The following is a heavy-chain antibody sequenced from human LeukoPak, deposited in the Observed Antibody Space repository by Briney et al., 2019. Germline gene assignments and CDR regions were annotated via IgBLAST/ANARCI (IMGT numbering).Heavy chain of an antibody. CDR2: IYHSGST. CDR1: GGSISSSSYY. J-gene: IGHJ6*02. Sequence: PSETLSLTCTVSGGSISSSSYYWGWIRQPPGKGLEWIGSIYHSGSTYYNPSLKSRVTISVDTSKNQFSLKLSSVTAADTAVYYCARDYLEQQLVPGGSFYYYGMDVWSQGTTVTVSS. D-gene: IGHD6-13*01. CDR3: ARDYLEQQLVPGGSFYYYGMDV. V-gene: IGHV4-39*07.